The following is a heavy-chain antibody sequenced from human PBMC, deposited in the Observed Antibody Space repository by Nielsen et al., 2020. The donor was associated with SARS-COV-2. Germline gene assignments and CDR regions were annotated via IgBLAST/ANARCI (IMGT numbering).Heavy chain of an antibody. CDR2: ITHSGTT. Sequence: SETLSFTCAVYGGSFSDYYWTWIRQAPGKGLEWIGEITHSGTTNYNPSLKSRVTISVDKSMKQFSLKLSSVTAADTATYYCARESRVLVFLEWMYYGMDVWGQGTTVTVSS. CDR1: GGSFSDYY. V-gene: IGHV4-34*01. CDR3: ARESRVLVFLEWMYYGMDV. D-gene: IGHD3-3*02. J-gene: IGHJ6*02.